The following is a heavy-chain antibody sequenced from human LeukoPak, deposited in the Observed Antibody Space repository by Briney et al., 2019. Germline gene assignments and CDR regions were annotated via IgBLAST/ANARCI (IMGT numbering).Heavy chain of an antibody. Sequence: PGGSLRLSCAASGFTFSGYAMSWVRQAPGKGLEWVSAISGSGGSTYYADSVKGRFTISRDNSKNTLYLQMNSLRAEDTAVYYCARESDIVVVPAAWFDPWGQGTLVTVSS. CDR1: GFTFSGYA. CDR3: ARESDIVVVPAAWFDP. J-gene: IGHJ5*02. D-gene: IGHD2-2*01. CDR2: ISGSGGST. V-gene: IGHV3-23*01.